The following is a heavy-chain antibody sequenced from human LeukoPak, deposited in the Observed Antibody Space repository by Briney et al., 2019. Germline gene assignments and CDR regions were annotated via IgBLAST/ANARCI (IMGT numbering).Heavy chain of an antibody. D-gene: IGHD5-12*01. V-gene: IGHV4-4*07. CDR2: IYTSGST. CDR3: ARDIVATGIDY. CDR1: GYSISSGYY. Sequence: SETLSLTCTVSGYSISSGYYWSWIRQPAGKGLEWIGRIYTSGSTNYNPSLKSRVTMSVDTSKNQFSLKLSSVTAADTAVYYCARDIVATGIDYWGQGTLVTVSS. J-gene: IGHJ4*02.